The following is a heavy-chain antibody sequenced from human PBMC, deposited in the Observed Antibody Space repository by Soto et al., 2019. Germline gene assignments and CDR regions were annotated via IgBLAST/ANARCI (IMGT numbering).Heavy chain of an antibody. CDR1: GYTFTSYD. Sequence: ASVKVSCKASGYTFTSYDINWVRQATGQGLEWMGWMNPNSGNTGYAQKFQGRVTMTRNTSISTAYMELSSLRSEDTAVYYCARKIAAAGTEDYWGQGTLVTVSS. CDR2: MNPNSGNT. D-gene: IGHD6-13*01. V-gene: IGHV1-8*01. CDR3: ARKIAAAGTEDY. J-gene: IGHJ4*02.